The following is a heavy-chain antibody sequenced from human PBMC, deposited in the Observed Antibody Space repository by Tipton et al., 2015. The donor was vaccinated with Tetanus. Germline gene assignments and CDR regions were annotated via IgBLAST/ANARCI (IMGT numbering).Heavy chain of an antibody. CDR2: IYYSGST. J-gene: IGHJ2*01. D-gene: IGHD1-26*01. Sequence: TLSLTCTVSGDSLSNGDYYWSWIRQPPGKGLESIGYIYYSGSTYYNPSLKSRLAISVDTSRNQFSLRLTSVTATDSAVYYCGRHGGSYIAYWCFDLWGRGSLVTVSS. CDR3: GRHGGSYIAYWCFDL. CDR1: GDSLSNGDYY. V-gene: IGHV4-30-4*01.